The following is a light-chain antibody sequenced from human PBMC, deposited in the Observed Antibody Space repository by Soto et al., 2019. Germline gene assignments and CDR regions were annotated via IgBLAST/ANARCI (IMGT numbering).Light chain of an antibody. CDR2: EAS. CDR1: QSISPW. J-gene: IGKJ4*01. Sequence: DIQMTQSPSNLSASLGDRVTITCRASQSISPWLAWYQQKPGKAPKLRIYEASTLESGVASRFSGSGSGTEFSLTISTQQPDDFATNYRQHYNRYILTFRGVTKVENK. V-gene: IGKV1-5*01. CDR3: QHYNRYILT.